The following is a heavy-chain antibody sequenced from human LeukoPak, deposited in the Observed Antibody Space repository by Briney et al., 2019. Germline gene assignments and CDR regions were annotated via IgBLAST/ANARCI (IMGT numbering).Heavy chain of an antibody. CDR1: GFTFSSYS. V-gene: IGHV3-21*01. CDR3: ARGTYYYDSSGYLY. D-gene: IGHD3-22*01. J-gene: IGHJ4*02. CDR2: ISSSSSYI. Sequence: TGGSLRLSCAASGFTFSSYSMNWVRQAPGKGLEWVSSISSSSSYIYYADSVKGRFTISRDNAKNSLYLQMNSLRAEDTAVYYCARGTYYYDSSGYLYWGQGTLVTVSS.